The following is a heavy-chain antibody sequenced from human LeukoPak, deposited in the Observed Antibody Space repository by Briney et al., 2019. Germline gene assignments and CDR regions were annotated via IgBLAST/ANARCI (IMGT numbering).Heavy chain of an antibody. CDR3: ARHRWIPDAFDI. CDR1: GGSISSYY. V-gene: IGHV4-59*08. J-gene: IGHJ3*02. CDR2: IYYSGST. Sequence: SETPSLTCTDSGGSISSYYWSWIRQPPGKGLEWIGYIYYSGSTNYNPSLKSRVTISVDTSKNQFSLKLSSVTAADTAVYYCARHRWIPDAFDIWGQGTMVTVSS. D-gene: IGHD5-12*01.